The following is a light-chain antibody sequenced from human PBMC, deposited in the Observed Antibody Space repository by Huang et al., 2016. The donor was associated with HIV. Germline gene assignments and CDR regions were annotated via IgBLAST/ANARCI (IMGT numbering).Light chain of an antibody. CDR2: DAS. CDR1: QDISNY. J-gene: IGKJ2*01. V-gene: IGKV1-33*01. Sequence: DIQMTQSPSSLSASVGDRVTITCQASQDISNYLNWYQQKPGKAPKLLIYDASNLETGGPSRFSGSGSGTDFTLTISSLQPDDIATYYCQQYDNVPYTFGQGTKLETK. CDR3: QQYDNVPYT.